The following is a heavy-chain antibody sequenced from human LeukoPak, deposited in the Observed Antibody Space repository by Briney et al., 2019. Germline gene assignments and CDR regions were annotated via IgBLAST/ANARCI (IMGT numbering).Heavy chain of an antibody. V-gene: IGHV3-48*01. CDR3: TKDRRGPAAGTWYFDS. D-gene: IGHD6-13*01. CDR2: ISSSSSTI. Sequence: GGSLRLSCAASGFTFSSYSMNWVRQAPGKGLEWVSYISSSSSTIYYADSVKGRFTISRDNAKNSLYLQMNSLRAEDTAIYYCTKDRRGPAAGTWYFDSWGQGALVTVSS. J-gene: IGHJ4*02. CDR1: GFTFSSYS.